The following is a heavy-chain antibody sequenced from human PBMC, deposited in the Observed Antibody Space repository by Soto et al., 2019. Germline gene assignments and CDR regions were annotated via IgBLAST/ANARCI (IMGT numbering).Heavy chain of an antibody. J-gene: IGHJ4*02. CDR2: ISGSDDST. V-gene: IGHV3-23*01. CDR1: GFTFSSYA. Sequence: GSLRLSCAASGFTFSSYAMSWVRQAPGKGLEWVSVISGSDDSTYYADSVKGRFTISRDNSKNTLYLQMNSLRAEDTAVYYCARRYGYFFDYWGRGSLVTVSS. CDR3: ARRYGYFFDY. D-gene: IGHD3-9*01.